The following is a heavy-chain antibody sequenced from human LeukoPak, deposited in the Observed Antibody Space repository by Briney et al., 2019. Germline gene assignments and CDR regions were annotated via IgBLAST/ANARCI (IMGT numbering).Heavy chain of an antibody. D-gene: IGHD4-23*01. J-gene: IGHJ4*02. CDR2: MSNSGTTI. CDR1: GFTFSSYE. V-gene: IGHV3-48*03. CDR3: ARSLGGYGGKSDDC. Sequence: GGSLRLSCAASGFTFSSYEMNWVRQAPGKGLEWVSYMSNSGTTIYYADSVKGRFTISRDNAKNSLYLQMNSLRVEDTAVYYCARSLGGYGGKSDDCWGQGTLVTVSS.